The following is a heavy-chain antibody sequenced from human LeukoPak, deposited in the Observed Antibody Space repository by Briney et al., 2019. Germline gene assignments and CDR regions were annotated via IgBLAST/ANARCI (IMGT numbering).Heavy chain of an antibody. V-gene: IGHV4-34*01. CDR1: GGSFSGYY. CDR2: INHSGST. J-gene: IGHJ4*02. D-gene: IGHD1-14*01. Sequence: SETLSLTCAVYGGSFSGYYWSWIRQPPGKGLEWIGEINHSGSTNYNPSLKSRVTISVDTSKNQFSLKLSSVTAADTAVYYCARHRYYRKHIDYWGQGTLVTVSS. CDR3: ARHRYYRKHIDY.